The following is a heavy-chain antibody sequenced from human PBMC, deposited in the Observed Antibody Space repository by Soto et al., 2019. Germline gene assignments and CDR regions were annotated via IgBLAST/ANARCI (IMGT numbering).Heavy chain of an antibody. CDR1: GFTFSSYA. CDR3: TTATSATCTGSICYSFDY. V-gene: IGHV3-23*01. CDR2: LSGGRDTT. D-gene: IGHD2-21*01. J-gene: IGHJ4*02. Sequence: VQLLESGGGLVQPGGSLRLSCVASGFTFSSYAMSWDRQAPGQRLEWVATLSGGRDTTWHADSVKGRFTVSRDSSKNTLSLQMIRLRHEDTAIYYCTTATSATCTGSICYSFDYWGQGTLVTVSS.